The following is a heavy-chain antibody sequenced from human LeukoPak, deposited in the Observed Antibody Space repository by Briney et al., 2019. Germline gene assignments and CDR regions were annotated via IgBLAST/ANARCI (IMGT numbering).Heavy chain of an antibody. D-gene: IGHD2-2*01. Sequence: GGSLRLSCSVSGFTFSDYAMHWVRQAPGKGLEYVSAITNNGGSTYYADSTKGRFSVSRDNSKNTVYLQLSSLRPDDTAVYYCVKGRIYCCYPSLDYWGQGTLVTVSS. CDR3: VKGRIYCCYPSLDY. CDR2: ITNNGGST. V-gene: IGHV3-64D*06. J-gene: IGHJ4*02. CDR1: GFTFSDYA.